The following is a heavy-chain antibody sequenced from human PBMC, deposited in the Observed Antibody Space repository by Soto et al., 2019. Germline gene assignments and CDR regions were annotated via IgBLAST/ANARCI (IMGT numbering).Heavy chain of an antibody. V-gene: IGHV1-18*01. D-gene: IGHD7-27*01. CDR2: ISAYNCNT. J-gene: IGHJ3*02. CDR3: ARDPSLGDAFDI. CDR1: GYTFTSYG. Sequence: ASVKVSCKASGYTFTSYGISWVRQAPGQGLEWMGWISAYNCNTNYAQKLQGRVTMTTDTSTSTAYMELRSLRSDDTAVYYCARDPSLGDAFDIWGQGTVVTVSS.